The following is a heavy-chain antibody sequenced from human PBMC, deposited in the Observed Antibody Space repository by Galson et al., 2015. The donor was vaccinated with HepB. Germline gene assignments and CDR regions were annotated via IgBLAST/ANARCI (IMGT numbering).Heavy chain of an antibody. D-gene: IGHD3-22*01. CDR2: ISAYNGNT. Sequence: SVKVSCKASGYSFTSYGFSWMRQAPGQGFEGMGWISAYNGNTHFAQKFQGRVTMTTDTSTSTAYMELRSLTSDDTAVYYCARDGHDSSGYYPGGQTDYWGQGTLVTVSS. CDR3: ARDGHDSSGYYPGGQTDY. J-gene: IGHJ4*02. V-gene: IGHV1-18*04. CDR1: GYSFTSYG.